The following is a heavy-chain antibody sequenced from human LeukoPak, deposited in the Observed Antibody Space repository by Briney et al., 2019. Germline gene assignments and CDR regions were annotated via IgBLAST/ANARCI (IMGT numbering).Heavy chain of an antibody. J-gene: IGHJ4*02. CDR2: IIPIFGTA. V-gene: IGHV1-69*01. Sequence: PVKASCKASGGTFSSYAISWVRQAPGQGLEWTGGIIPIFGTANYAQKFQGRVTITADESTSTAYMELSSLRSEDTAVYYCARINGRYCSSASCYAGGFDYWGQGTLVTVSS. CDR1: GGTFSSYA. D-gene: IGHD2-2*01. CDR3: ARINGRYCSSASCYAGGFDY.